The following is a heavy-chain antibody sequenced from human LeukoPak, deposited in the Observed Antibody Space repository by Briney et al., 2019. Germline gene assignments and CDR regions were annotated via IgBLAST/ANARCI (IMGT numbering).Heavy chain of an antibody. V-gene: IGHV3-73*01. D-gene: IGHD2-21*02. CDR1: GFTFSGSA. CDR3: TMECGGDCYSPLGAFDI. J-gene: IGHJ3*02. Sequence: PGGSLRLSCAASGFTFSGSAMHWVRQASGKGLEWVGRIRSKANSYATAYAASVKGRFTISRDDSKNTAYLQMNSLKTEDTAVYYCTMECGGDCYSPLGAFDIWGQGTMVTVSS. CDR2: IRSKANSYAT.